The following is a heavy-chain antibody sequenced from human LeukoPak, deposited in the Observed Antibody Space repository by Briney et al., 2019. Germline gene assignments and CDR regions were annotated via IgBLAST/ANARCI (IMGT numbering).Heavy chain of an antibody. CDR3: ARDDPVAASFDY. D-gene: IGHD6-19*01. CDR1: GFTFDDYA. J-gene: IGHJ4*02. V-gene: IGHV3-21*01. Sequence: GGSLRLSCAASGFTFDDYAMHWVRQAPGKGLEWVSSISSSSGYIYYADSVKGRFTISRDNSKNTLYLQMNSLRAEDTAVYYCARDDPVAASFDYWGQGTLVTVSS. CDR2: ISSSSGYI.